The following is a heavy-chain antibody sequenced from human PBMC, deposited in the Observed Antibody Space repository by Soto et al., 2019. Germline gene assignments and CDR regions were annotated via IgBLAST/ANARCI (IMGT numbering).Heavy chain of an antibody. Sequence: SETLSLTCTVSGGSISSYYWSWIRQPPGKGLEWIGYIYYSGSTNYNPSLKSRVTISVDTSKNLFSLKLSSVTAADTAIYYCARDPDWKNKYYMDVWGKGTTVTVSS. J-gene: IGHJ6*03. V-gene: IGHV4-59*01. D-gene: IGHD1-1*01. CDR1: GGSISSYY. CDR3: ARDPDWKNKYYMDV. CDR2: IYYSGST.